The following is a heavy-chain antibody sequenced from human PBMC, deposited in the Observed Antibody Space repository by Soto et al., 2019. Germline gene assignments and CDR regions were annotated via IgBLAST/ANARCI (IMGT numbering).Heavy chain of an antibody. J-gene: IGHJ6*02. Sequence: GGSLRLSCAASGFTFSSYSMHWVRQAPGKGLVWVSRINSDGSSTSYADSVKGRFTISGDKAKNTLYRQMNSLRAEDTAVYYCARELAVAGTLTTRYYGMDVWGQGTTVTVSS. CDR2: INSDGSST. CDR1: GFTFSSYS. V-gene: IGHV3-74*01. CDR3: ARELAVAGTLTTRYYGMDV. D-gene: IGHD6-19*01.